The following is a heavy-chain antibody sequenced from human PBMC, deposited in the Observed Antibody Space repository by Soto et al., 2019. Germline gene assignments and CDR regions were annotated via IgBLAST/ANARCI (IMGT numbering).Heavy chain of an antibody. Sequence: QVQLVQSGAEAKKPGASVKVSCKASGYTLTSYGISWVRQAPGQGLEWMGWISAYNGNTNYAQKLHGRDTITTDTSTSTAYMELRSRRPEDTAAYYCGRDVFGDTSVYWGQGTLVTVSS. CDR3: GRDVFGDTSVY. CDR1: GYTLTSYG. CDR2: ISAYNGNT. D-gene: IGHD3-10*02. J-gene: IGHJ4*02. V-gene: IGHV1-18*01.